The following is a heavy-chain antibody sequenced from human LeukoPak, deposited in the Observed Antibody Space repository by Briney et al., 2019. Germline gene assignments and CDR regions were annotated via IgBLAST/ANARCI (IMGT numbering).Heavy chain of an antibody. CDR1: GGSVSSSSYY. D-gene: IGHD3-16*02. Sequence: SETLSLTCTVSGGSVSSSSYYWSWIRQPPGKGLEWIGYIYYRGSTNYNPSLKSRVTISVDTSKNQFSLKLSSVTAADTAVYYCARERALSWWGQGTLVTVSS. CDR3: ARERALSW. J-gene: IGHJ4*02. V-gene: IGHV4-61*01. CDR2: IYYRGST.